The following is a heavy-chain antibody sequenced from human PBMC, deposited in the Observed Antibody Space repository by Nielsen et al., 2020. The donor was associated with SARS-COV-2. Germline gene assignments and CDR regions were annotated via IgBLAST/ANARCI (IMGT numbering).Heavy chain of an antibody. J-gene: IGHJ4*02. D-gene: IGHD5-12*01. CDR3: ARRRGYSGYDWEVYYFDY. Sequence: SETLSLTCAVYGGSFSGYYWGWIRQPPGKGLEWIGEINHSGNTNYNPSLKSRVTISVDTSKNQFSLKLRSVTAADTAVYYCARRRGYSGYDWEVYYFDYWGQGTLVTVSS. CDR1: GGSFSGYY. V-gene: IGHV4-34*01. CDR2: INHSGNT.